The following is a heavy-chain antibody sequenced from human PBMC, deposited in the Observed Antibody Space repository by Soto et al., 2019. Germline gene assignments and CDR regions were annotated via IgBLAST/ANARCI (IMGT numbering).Heavy chain of an antibody. D-gene: IGHD6-19*01. Sequence: PGGSLRLSCSASGLTFSDYYMNWVRQAPGKGLEWVSYISSSSSTIYYADSVKGRFTISRDNAKNSLYLQMNSLRAEDTAVYYCARDLLDSSGWTYNPKEYWGQGTLVTVSS. CDR2: ISSSSSTI. CDR3: ARDLLDSSGWTYNPKEY. J-gene: IGHJ4*02. V-gene: IGHV3-48*01. CDR1: GLTFSDYY.